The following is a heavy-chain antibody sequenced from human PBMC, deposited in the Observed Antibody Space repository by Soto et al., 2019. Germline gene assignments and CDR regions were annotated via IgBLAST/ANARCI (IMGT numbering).Heavy chain of an antibody. J-gene: IGHJ6*02. CDR2: IWYDGSNK. CDR3: ARVGYGSRRRGRGGMDV. CDR1: GFTFSSYG. V-gene: IGHV3-33*01. D-gene: IGHD6-13*01. Sequence: QVQLVESGGGVVQPGRSLRLSCAASGFTFSSYGMHWVRQAPGKGLEWVAVIWYDGSNKYYADSVKGRFTISRDNSKNTLYLQMNSRRAEDTAVYYCARVGYGSRRRGRGGMDVWGQGTTVTVSS.